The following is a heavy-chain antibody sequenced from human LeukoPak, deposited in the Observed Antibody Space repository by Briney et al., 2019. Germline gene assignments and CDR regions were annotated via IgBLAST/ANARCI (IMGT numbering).Heavy chain of an antibody. CDR3: ARPNPMIDAFDI. V-gene: IGHV4-4*09. J-gene: IGHJ3*02. D-gene: IGHD3-22*01. Sequence: SETLSLTCTVSGGPISSYYWSWIRQPPGKGLEWIGYIYTSGSTNYNPSLKSRVTISVDTSKNQFSLKLSSVTAADTAVYYCARPNPMIDAFDIWDQGTMVTVSS. CDR1: GGPISSYY. CDR2: IYTSGST.